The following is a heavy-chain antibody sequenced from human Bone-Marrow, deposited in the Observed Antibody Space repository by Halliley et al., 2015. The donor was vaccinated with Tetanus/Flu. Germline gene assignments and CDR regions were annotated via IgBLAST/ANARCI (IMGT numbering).Heavy chain of an antibody. J-gene: IGHJ4*02. CDR1: GFTFDDYA. D-gene: IGHD6-13*01. V-gene: IGHV3-9*01. Sequence: CAASGFTFDDYAMHWVRQAPGKGLEWVSGISWNSGSIGYADSVKGRFTISRDNAKNSLYLQMNSLRAEDTALYYCAKGGAAGLWVDYWGQGTLVTVSS. CDR2: ISWNSGSI. CDR3: AKGGAAGLWVDY.